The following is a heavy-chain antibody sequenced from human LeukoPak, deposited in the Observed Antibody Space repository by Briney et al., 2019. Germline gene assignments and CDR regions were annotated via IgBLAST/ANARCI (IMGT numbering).Heavy chain of an antibody. CDR3: ARDHQGYYYGSGSYYRYWYFDL. J-gene: IGHJ2*01. V-gene: IGHV4-39*02. CDR1: GGSISSSSYY. CDR2: IHYSGST. D-gene: IGHD3-10*01. Sequence: PSETLSLTCTVSGGSISSSSYYWGWIRQPPGKGLEWIGSIHYSGSTYYNPSLKSRVTISVDTSKNHFSLKLSSVTAADTAVYYCARDHQGYYYGSGSYYRYWYFDLWGRGTLVTVSS.